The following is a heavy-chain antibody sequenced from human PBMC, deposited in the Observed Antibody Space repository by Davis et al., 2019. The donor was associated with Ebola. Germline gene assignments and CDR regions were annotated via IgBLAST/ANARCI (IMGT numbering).Heavy chain of an antibody. V-gene: IGHV4-39*07. CDR1: GGSISSGTYY. CDR3: ARVRTNKWNYYFYYMDV. CDR2: IYYNGRT. Sequence: SETLSLTCSVSGGSISSGTYYWGWVRQPPGKGLEWIGAIYYNGRTYYSSSLEGRVTILLDTSKNQFSLKLRSVTAADTAVYYCARVRTNKWNYYFYYMDVWGEGTTVIVSS. D-gene: IGHD1-26*01. J-gene: IGHJ6*03.